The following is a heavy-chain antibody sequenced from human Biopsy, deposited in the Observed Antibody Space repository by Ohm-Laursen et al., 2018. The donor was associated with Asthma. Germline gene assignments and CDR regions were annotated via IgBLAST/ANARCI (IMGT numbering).Heavy chain of an antibody. Sequence: SDTLSLTCSLSSGSGGYMRSGNYYWGWIRQPPGKGLEWIGSIYYSGTTYYNPSLGSRVTVPADTSKNQFSLKLTSVTAADTAVYYCVRGSSSWHHGPFHYYYGLDVWGQGTTATVSS. CDR1: SGSGGYMRSGNYY. D-gene: IGHD6-13*01. CDR3: VRGSSSWHHGPFHYYYGLDV. CDR2: IYYSGTT. J-gene: IGHJ6*02. V-gene: IGHV4-39*01.